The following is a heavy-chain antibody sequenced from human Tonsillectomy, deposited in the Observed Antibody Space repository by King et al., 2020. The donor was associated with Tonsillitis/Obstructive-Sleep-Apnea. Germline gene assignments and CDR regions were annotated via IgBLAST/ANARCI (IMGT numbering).Heavy chain of an antibody. J-gene: IGHJ4*02. V-gene: IGHV1-69*01. CDR1: GGTFSSYA. D-gene: IGHD1-26*01. CDR3: ARAPRRRSSAIMYY. CDR2: IIPIVGTA. Sequence: QLVQSGAEVKKPGSSVKVSCKASGGTFSSYAISWVRQAPGQGLEWRGGIIPIVGTANYAQKCQGRVTITADESTSTAYMELSGMRSEDTAVYYCARAPRRRSSAIMYYWGQGTLVTVSS.